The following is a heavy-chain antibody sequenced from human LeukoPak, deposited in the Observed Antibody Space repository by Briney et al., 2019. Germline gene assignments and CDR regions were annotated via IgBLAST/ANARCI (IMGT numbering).Heavy chain of an antibody. CDR1: GGPISGGGYY. CDR2: VYTSGST. D-gene: IGHD2-15*01. Sequence: PSQTLFLTCTAPGGPISGGGYYWSFIRQPAGKGLAWIGRVYTSGSTNYNPSLKSRVTISVDTSKNQFSLKLSSVTAADTAVFFQAEGGIRDGSNYLDYWGQGTLVTVSS. CDR3: AEGGIRDGSNYLDY. V-gene: IGHV4-61*02. J-gene: IGHJ4*02.